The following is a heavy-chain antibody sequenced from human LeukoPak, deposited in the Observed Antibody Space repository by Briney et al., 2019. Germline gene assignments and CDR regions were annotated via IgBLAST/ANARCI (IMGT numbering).Heavy chain of an antibody. V-gene: IGHV1-46*01. CDR2: INPSGGST. D-gene: IGHD2-15*01. J-gene: IGHJ5*02. Sequence: ASVKVSCKASGYTFTSYDMHWVRQAPGQGLEWMGIINPSGGSTSYAQKFQGRVTMTRDMSTSTVYMELSSLRSEDTAVYYCARDRSGLLGSGRFDPWGQGTLVTVSS. CDR1: GYTFTSYD. CDR3: ARDRSGLLGSGRFDP.